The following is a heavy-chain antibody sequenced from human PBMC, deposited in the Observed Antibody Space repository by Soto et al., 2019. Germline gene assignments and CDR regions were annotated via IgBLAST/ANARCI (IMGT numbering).Heavy chain of an antibody. CDR2: LSAGGTAT. Sequence: EVQLLESGGGLVQPGGSLRLSCAASGFIFSSSAMTWVRQAPGKGLEWVSGLSAGGTATYYADSVKGRFTISRDNSKNTLYLQVNSLRVEDTALYYCPRAVGGSSYAYLPADWGHGTLVTVSS. V-gene: IGHV3-23*01. CDR3: PRAVGGSSYAYLPAD. D-gene: IGHD5-18*01. CDR1: GFIFSSSA. J-gene: IGHJ4*01.